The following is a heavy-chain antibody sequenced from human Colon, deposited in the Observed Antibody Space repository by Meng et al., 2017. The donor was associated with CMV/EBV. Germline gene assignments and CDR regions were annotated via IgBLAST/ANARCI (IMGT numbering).Heavy chain of an antibody. CDR1: GFTFSNSF. V-gene: IGHV3-7*01. Sequence: GGSLRLSCTASGFTFSNSFMSWVRQAPGKGLEWVANIKQDGSEKFYVDSVKGRFTTSRDNARKSLYLQMDSLRAEDTAVYYCARLIVGDNDYFDYWGQGTLVTVSS. D-gene: IGHD1-26*01. CDR3: ARLIVGDNDYFDY. J-gene: IGHJ4*02. CDR2: IKQDGSEK.